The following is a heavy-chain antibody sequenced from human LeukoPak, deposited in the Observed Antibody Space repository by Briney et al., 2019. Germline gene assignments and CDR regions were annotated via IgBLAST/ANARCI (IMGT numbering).Heavy chain of an antibody. V-gene: IGHV3-11*04. Sequence: GGSLRLSCAASGFTFSDYYMSWIRQAPGKGLEWVSYISSSSSTIHYADSVRGRFTISRDNAKNSLFLQMNSLRAEDTAVYYCARGGHYYGSGSYYLDYWGQGNSVTVSS. CDR2: ISSSSSTI. CDR1: GFTFSDYY. J-gene: IGHJ4*02. CDR3: ARGGHYYGSGSYYLDY. D-gene: IGHD3-10*01.